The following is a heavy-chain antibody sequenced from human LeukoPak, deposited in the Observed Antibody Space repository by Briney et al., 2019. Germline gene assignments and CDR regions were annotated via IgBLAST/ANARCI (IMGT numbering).Heavy chain of an antibody. Sequence: RGSLRLSCAASGLTFRNYTVYWVRQAPGQGLESVSGIGASGESTYYADCVKGRFTISSDDSKNTLYLQMNSLRAEDTAMCYCAKTGGYSNIWGQGTMVTVSS. V-gene: IGHV3-23*01. D-gene: IGHD6-13*01. CDR2: IGASGEST. J-gene: IGHJ3*02. CDR3: AKTGGYSNI. CDR1: GLTFRNYT.